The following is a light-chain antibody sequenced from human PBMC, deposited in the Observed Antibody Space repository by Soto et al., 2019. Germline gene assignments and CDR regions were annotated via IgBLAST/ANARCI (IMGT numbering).Light chain of an antibody. J-gene: IGLJ3*02. CDR2: EVS. Sequence: QSALTQPASVSGSPGQSITISGTGTSSDVGGYNYVSWYQQHPGKAPKLMLYEVSNRPSGVSNRFSGSKSGNTASLTISGLKAEDEADYYCSSYTSNSTLWVFGGGTKLTVL. V-gene: IGLV2-14*01. CDR1: SSDVGGYNY. CDR3: SSYTSNSTLWV.